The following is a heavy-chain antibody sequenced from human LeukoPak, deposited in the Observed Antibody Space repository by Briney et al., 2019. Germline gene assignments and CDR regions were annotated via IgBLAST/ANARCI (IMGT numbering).Heavy chain of an antibody. D-gene: IGHD2-2*01. Sequence: GGSLRLSCAASGFTFSSYSMNWVRQAPGKGLEWVSSISSSSSYIYYADSVKGRFTISRDNAKNSLYLQMNSLRAEDTAVYYCARHKNCSSTSCYLFDYWGQGTLVTVSS. CDR2: ISSSSSYI. CDR1: GFTFSSYS. CDR3: ARHKNCSSTSCYLFDY. J-gene: IGHJ4*02. V-gene: IGHV3-21*01.